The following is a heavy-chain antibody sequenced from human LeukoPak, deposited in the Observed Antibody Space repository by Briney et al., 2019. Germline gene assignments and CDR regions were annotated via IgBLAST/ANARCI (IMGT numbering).Heavy chain of an antibody. CDR1: GFTFNSYA. V-gene: IGHV3-23*01. CDR3: AKEGVEYFDSSGYSPTDS. Sequence: AGSLSLSCAASGFTFNSYAMSWVRQAPGKRLEWVSALTGSGGSTFYAASVKGRFTISRDNSKNMVFLHMISLRAEDTAVYYCAKEGVEYFDSSGYSPTDSWGQGTLVTVSS. D-gene: IGHD3-22*01. J-gene: IGHJ5*01. CDR2: LTGSGGST.